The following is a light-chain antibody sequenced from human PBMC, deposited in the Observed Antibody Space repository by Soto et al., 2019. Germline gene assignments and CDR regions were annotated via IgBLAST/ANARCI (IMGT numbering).Light chain of an antibody. CDR1: SSDVGGYNY. CDR2: DVS. CDR3: SSYTSNSTPYV. Sequence: QSALTQPASVSGSPGQSITISCTGTSSDVGGYNYVSWYQHHPGKAPKLMIYDVSRRPSGVSNRFSGSKSGNTASLTLSGLQAEDEADYYCSSYTSNSTPYVFGTGTKLTV. V-gene: IGLV2-14*03. J-gene: IGLJ1*01.